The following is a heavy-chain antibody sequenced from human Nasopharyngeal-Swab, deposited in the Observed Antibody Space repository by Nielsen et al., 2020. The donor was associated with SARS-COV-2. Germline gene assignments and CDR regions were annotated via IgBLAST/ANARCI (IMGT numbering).Heavy chain of an antibody. CDR2: IYTSGST. CDR3: ARVYYDSSGYRED. CDR1: GGSISSGSYY. V-gene: IGHV4-61*02. Sequence: SCTVSGGSISSGSYYWSWIRQPAGKGLEWIGRIYTSGSTNYNPSLKSRVTISVDTSKNQFSLKLSSVTAADTAVYYCARVYYDSSGYREDWGQGTLVTVSS. J-gene: IGHJ4*02. D-gene: IGHD3-22*01.